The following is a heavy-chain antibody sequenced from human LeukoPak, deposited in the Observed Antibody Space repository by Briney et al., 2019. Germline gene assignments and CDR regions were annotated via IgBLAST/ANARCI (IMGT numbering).Heavy chain of an antibody. D-gene: IGHD6-19*01. J-gene: IGHJ4*02. CDR2: IYPGDSDT. V-gene: IGHV5-51*01. CDR1: GYSFPNYW. Sequence: GESLKISCQGSGYSFPNYWIAWVRQLPGKGLEWMGIIYPGDSDTRYSPSFQGQVTIPADKSISTAYLQWSSLKASDTAMYYCARHAYSSGWRDFDYWGQGTLVTVSS. CDR3: ARHAYSSGWRDFDY.